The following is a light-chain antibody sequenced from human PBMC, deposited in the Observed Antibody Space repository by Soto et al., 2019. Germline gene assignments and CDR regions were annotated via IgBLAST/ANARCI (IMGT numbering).Light chain of an antibody. CDR2: GAS. CDR3: HQYDSWT. CDR1: QSVSNNY. Sequence: EIVLTQSPFTLSLSPVERSTLSFRASQSVSNNYLAWYQQKPGQAPRLLIYGASNRATGIPDRFSGSGSGTDFTLTISRLEPEDFAVYYCHQYDSWTFGQGTKVDI. J-gene: IGKJ1*01. V-gene: IGKV3-20*01.